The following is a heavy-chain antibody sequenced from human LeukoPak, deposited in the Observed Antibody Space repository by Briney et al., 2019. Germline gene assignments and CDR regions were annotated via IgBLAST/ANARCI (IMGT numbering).Heavy chain of an antibody. CDR1: GFTFSSYG. J-gene: IGHJ6*04. D-gene: IGHD3-10*01. Sequence: GGSLRLSCAASGFTFSSYGMHWVRQAPGKGLEWGAVISYGGSNKYYADSVKGRFTISRDNSKNTLYLQMNSLRAEDTAVYYCVGGSGSYYYYYYGMDVWGKGTTVTVSS. CDR2: ISYGGSNK. V-gene: IGHV3-30*03. CDR3: VGGSGSYYYYYYGMDV.